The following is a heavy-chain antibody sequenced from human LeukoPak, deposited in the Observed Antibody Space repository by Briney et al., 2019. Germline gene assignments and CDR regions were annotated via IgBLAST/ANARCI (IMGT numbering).Heavy chain of an antibody. J-gene: IGHJ4*02. CDR1: GGSISAYY. CDR3: ARFGTSSSRFFDQ. Sequence: SETLSLTCTVSGGSISAYYWSWIRQPPGKGLEWIGYIHYSGTNNYYPSLKSRVTIALATSKNQFSLKLNSVTAADTAVYYCARFGTSSSRFFDQWGQGTLVTVSS. V-gene: IGHV4-59*01. D-gene: IGHD6-6*01. CDR2: IHYSGTN.